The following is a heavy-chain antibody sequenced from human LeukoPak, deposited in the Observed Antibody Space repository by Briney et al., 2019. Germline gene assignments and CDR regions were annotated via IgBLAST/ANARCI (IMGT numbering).Heavy chain of an antibody. CDR2: INPNSGGT. D-gene: IGHD5-18*01. J-gene: IGHJ6*03. Sequence: GASVKVSCKASGYTFTGYYMHWVRQAPGQRLEWMGWINPNSGGTNYAQKFQGRVTMTRDTSISTAYMELSRLRSDDTAVYYCARDNGGTAMAYYSYYYMDVWGKGTTVTISS. CDR1: GYTFTGYY. V-gene: IGHV1-2*02. CDR3: ARDNGGTAMAYYSYYYMDV.